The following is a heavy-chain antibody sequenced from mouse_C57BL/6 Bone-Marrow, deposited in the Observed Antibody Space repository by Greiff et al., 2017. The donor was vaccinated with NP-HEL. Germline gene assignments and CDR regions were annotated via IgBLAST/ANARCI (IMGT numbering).Heavy chain of an antibody. V-gene: IGHV2-5*01. CDR1: GFSLTSYG. CDR2: IWRGGST. D-gene: IGHD1-1*01. Sequence: VQLHQSGPGLVQPSQSLSITCTVSGFSLTSYGVHWVRQSPGKGLEWLGVIWRGGSTDYNAAFMSRLSITKDNSKSQVFFKMNSLQADDTAIYYCAKNYYYGSSYGWFAYWGQGTLVTVSA. CDR3: AKNYYYGSSYGWFAY. J-gene: IGHJ3*01.